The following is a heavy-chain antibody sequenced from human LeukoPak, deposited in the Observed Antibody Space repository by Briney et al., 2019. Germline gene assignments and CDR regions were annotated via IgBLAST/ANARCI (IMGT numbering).Heavy chain of an antibody. CDR2: INPNSGGT. Sequence: ASVKVSCKASGYTFTGYYMHWVRQAPGQGLEWMGWINPNSGGTNYAQKFQGWVTMTRDTSISTAYMELSRLRSDDTAVYYCARAPLEGSGSALSGDYWGQGTLVTVSS. CDR3: ARAPLEGSGSALSGDY. CDR1: GYTFTGYY. J-gene: IGHJ4*02. V-gene: IGHV1-2*04. D-gene: IGHD3-10*01.